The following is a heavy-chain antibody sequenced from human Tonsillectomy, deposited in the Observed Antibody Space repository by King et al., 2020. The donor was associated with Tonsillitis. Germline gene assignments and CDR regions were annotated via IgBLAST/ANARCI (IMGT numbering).Heavy chain of an antibody. Sequence: LQLQESGPGLVKPSETLSLTCTVSVGSISSSSYYWGWIRQPPGKGLEWIGSIYYSGSTYYNPSLKSRVTISVDTSKNQFSLKLSSVTAADTAVYYCARIVGGNSDYWGQGTLVTVSS. CDR3: ARIVGGNSDY. J-gene: IGHJ4*02. V-gene: IGHV4-39*01. D-gene: IGHD4-23*01. CDR2: IYYSGST. CDR1: VGSISSSSYY.